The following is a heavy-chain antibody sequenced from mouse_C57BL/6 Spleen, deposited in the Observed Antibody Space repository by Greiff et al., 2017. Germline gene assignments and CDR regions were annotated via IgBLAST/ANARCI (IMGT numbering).Heavy chain of an antibody. V-gene: IGHV1-15*01. J-gene: IGHJ2*01. CDR2: IDPETGGT. CDR3: TREWIATVVFDD. CDR1: GYTFTDYE. D-gene: IGHD1-1*01. Sequence: VKLQESGAELVRPGASVTLSCKASGYTFTDYEMHWVKQTPVHGLEWIGAIDPETGGTAYNQKFKGKAILTADKSSSTAYMELRSLTSEDSAVYYCTREWIATVVFDDWGQGTTLTVYS.